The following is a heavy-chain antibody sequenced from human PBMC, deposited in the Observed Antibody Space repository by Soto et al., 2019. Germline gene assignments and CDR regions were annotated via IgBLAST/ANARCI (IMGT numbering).Heavy chain of an antibody. CDR2: INTHNGHT. D-gene: IGHD2-15*01. CDR1: GFTFTDFS. V-gene: IGHV1-18*04. Sequence: ASVKVSCKTSGFTFTDFSMHWVRQAPGQRLQWMGWINTHNGHTQYSPSFADRVTMTTDPSTNTAHMELKGLRSDDTAVYYCARTDIWAYWGQGTLVTVSS. CDR3: ARTDIWAY. J-gene: IGHJ4*01.